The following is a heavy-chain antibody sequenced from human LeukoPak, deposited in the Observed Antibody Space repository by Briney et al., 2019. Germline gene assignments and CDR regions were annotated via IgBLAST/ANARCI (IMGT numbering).Heavy chain of an antibody. D-gene: IGHD5-18*01. Sequence: GSSVKVSCKASGGTFSSYAISWVRQAPGQGLEWMGRIIPIFGIANHAQKFQGRVTITADKSTSTAYMELSSLRSEDTAVYYCARGDVDTAMVTPDYWGQGTLVTVSS. CDR3: ARGDVDTAMVTPDY. V-gene: IGHV1-69*04. J-gene: IGHJ4*02. CDR1: GGTFSSYA. CDR2: IIPIFGIA.